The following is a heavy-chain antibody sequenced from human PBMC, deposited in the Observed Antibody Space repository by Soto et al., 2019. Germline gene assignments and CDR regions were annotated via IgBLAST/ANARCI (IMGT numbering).Heavy chain of an antibody. V-gene: IGHV1-18*01. CDR2: ISAYNGNT. Sequence: ASVKVSCKASGYTFTSYGISWVRQAPGQGLEWMGWISAYNGNTNYAQKLRGRVTMTTDTSTSTAYMELRSLRSDDTAVYYCAREYYYDSSGYLLGPAYSGQGALVTVSS. D-gene: IGHD3-22*01. J-gene: IGHJ4*02. CDR3: AREYYYDSSGYLLGPAY. CDR1: GYTFTSYG.